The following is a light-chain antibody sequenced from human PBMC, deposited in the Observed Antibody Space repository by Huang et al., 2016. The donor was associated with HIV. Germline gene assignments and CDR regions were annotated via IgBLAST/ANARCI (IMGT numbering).Light chain of an antibody. Sequence: IVMTQSPATLSVSPGERVTLSCRASRSVGNNLAWYQQKVGQPPRLLIYGASTRATGIAARFSGSGSGTDFTLTSSSLQSEDFAVYYCQQYNDWPPWYTFGQGTKLEIK. CDR3: QQYNDWPPWYT. CDR1: RSVGNN. CDR2: GAS. J-gene: IGKJ2*01. V-gene: IGKV3-15*01.